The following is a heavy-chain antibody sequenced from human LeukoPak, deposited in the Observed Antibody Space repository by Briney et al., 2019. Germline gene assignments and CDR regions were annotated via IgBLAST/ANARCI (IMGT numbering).Heavy chain of an antibody. J-gene: IGHJ4*02. CDR3: AKRDYYESSGYSPLFDY. CDR1: GFTFSSYA. Sequence: GGSLRLSCAASGFTFSSYAMSWVRQAPGKGLEWGSRITGSGGKTYYADSVKGRFTISRDNSKNTLFLQMNSLRAEDTAVYYCAKRDYYESSGYSPLFDYWGQGTLVTVSS. V-gene: IGHV3-23*01. CDR2: ITGSGGKT. D-gene: IGHD3-22*01.